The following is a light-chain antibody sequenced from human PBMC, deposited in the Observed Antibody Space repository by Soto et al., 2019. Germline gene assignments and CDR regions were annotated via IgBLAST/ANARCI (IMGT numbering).Light chain of an antibody. CDR3: QQLNSYPLT. J-gene: IGKJ4*01. V-gene: IGKV3-20*01. CDR1: QSVSNNY. CDR2: GAS. Sequence: EIVLTQSPGTLSLSPGERATLSCRASQSVSNNYLAWYQQKPGQAPRLLIYGASSRATGIPDRFSGSGSGTEFTLTISRLEPEDFATYYCQQLNSYPLTFGGGTKVEIK.